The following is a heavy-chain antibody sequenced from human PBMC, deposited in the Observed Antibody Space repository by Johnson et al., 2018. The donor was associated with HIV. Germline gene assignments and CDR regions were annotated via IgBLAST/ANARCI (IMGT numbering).Heavy chain of an antibody. J-gene: IGHJ3*02. V-gene: IGHV3-53*01. D-gene: IGHD5-12*01. CDR2: IYSGGST. Sequence: VKLVESGGGLIQPGGSLRLSCAASGFTVSSNYMSWVRQAPGKGLEWVSVIYSGGSTYYADSVKGRFTISRDNSKNTLYLQMNSLRAEDTAVYYCAKDIVATIKTAFDIWGQGTMVTVSS. CDR1: GFTVSSNY. CDR3: AKDIVATIKTAFDI.